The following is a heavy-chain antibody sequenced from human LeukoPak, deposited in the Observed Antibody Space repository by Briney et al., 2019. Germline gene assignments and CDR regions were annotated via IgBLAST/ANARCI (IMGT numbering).Heavy chain of an antibody. Sequence: GASVTVSCKASGYTFTGYYMHWVRQAPGQGREGMGRINPDSGGTNYAQKFQGRLTMTRDTSISTAYRELSRRRTDDTGVYYCARDIAVAGVPYFDYGGQGTLVTVSS. CDR3: ARDIAVAGVPYFDY. J-gene: IGHJ4*02. V-gene: IGHV1-2*05. CDR1: GYTFTGYY. D-gene: IGHD6-19*01. CDR2: INPDSGGT.